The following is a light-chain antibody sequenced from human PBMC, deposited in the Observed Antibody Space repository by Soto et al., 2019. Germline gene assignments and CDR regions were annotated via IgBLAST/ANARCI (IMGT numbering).Light chain of an antibody. CDR1: QDIRGA. CDR2: DVS. V-gene: IGKV1-13*02. J-gene: IGKJ5*01. Sequence: AIQLTQSPSSLSASVGDRVTITCRASQDIRGALAWYQQKPGKAPKILIYDVSTLESGDPSRFSGSSSGTDFTLTISSLQPVDFATYYCQQFNSYPITFGQGTRLEIK. CDR3: QQFNSYPIT.